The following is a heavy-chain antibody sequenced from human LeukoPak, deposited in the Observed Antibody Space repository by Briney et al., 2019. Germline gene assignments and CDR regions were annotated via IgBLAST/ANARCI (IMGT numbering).Heavy chain of an antibody. CDR3: AREARYSSSQQPFDY. CDR2: ISAYNGNT. Sequence: ASAKVSCKASGYTFTSYGISWVRQAPGQGLEWMGWISAYNGNTNYAQKLQGRVTMTTDTSTSTAYMELRSLRSDDTAVYYCAREARYSSSQQPFDYWGQGTLVTVSS. D-gene: IGHD6-6*01. J-gene: IGHJ4*02. V-gene: IGHV1-18*01. CDR1: GYTFTSYG.